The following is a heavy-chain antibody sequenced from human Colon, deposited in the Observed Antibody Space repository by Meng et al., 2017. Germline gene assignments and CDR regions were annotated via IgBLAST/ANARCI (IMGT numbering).Heavy chain of an antibody. CDR1: GYSIRPAYS. V-gene: IGHV4-38-2*01. CDR3: ARTIYSSSVDY. J-gene: IGHJ4*02. D-gene: IGHD3-22*01. Sequence: QRWGPRLVKRSGTLPLTCSVSGYSIRPAYSWGWIRQTPGKGLEWIASIDRSGTTYYNPSLESRVTISVETSKNHFSLRLNSVTAADTAVYFCARTIYSSSVDYWGQGTLVTVSS. CDR2: IDRSGTT.